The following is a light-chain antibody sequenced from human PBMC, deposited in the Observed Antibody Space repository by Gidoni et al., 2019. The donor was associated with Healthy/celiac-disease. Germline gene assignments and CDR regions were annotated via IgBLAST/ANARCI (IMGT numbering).Light chain of an antibody. J-gene: IGLJ2*01. CDR2: QDS. V-gene: IGLV3-1*01. Sequence: SYELTPPPSLSVSPGQTDSITCSGDKVGDKYACWYQQKQGQSPGLVIDQDSKRHSGIPERFSGSNAGNTATLTISGTKAMDEADDYCQAWDSSTVVFGGGTKLTVL. CDR3: QAWDSSTVV. CDR1: KVGDKY.